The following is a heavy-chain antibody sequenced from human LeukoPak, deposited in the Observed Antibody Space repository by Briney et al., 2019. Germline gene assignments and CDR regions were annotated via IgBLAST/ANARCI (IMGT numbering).Heavy chain of an antibody. Sequence: PSETLSLTCTVSGGSISSSSYYWGWIRQPPGKGLEWIGSIYYSGSTYYNPSLKRRVTISVDTSKNQFSLKLSSVTAADTAVYYCASTLTYYYDSSDYWGQGTLVTVSS. CDR1: GGSISSSSYY. CDR2: IYYSGST. V-gene: IGHV4-39*07. D-gene: IGHD3-22*01. J-gene: IGHJ4*02. CDR3: ASTLTYYYDSSDY.